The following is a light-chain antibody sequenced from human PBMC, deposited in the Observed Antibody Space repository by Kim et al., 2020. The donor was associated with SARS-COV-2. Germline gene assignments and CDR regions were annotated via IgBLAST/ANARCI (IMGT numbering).Light chain of an antibody. CDR1: QGISNY. CDR2: VAS. CDR3: LQHNDYPRM. J-gene: IGKJ1*01. Sequence: DIQMTQSPSAMSASVGDRVTITCRASQGISNYLAWFQQKPGKVPKRLIYVASSLQSGVPSRFSGSGSGTELSLTISSLQPEDFATYCCLQHNDYPRMFGQGTKVDIK. V-gene: IGKV1-17*03.